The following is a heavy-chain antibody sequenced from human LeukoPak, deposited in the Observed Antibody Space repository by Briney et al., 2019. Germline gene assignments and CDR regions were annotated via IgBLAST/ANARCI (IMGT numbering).Heavy chain of an antibody. J-gene: IGHJ5*02. D-gene: IGHD6-19*01. CDR1: GGTFSSYA. Sequence: ASVKVSCKASGGTFSSYAISWVRQAPGQGLEWMGRIIPILGIANYAQKFQGRVTITADKSTSTAYMELSSLRSEDTAVYYCANSPHPGSSGWFRQPWDLNDQDNWFDPWGQGTLVTVSS. V-gene: IGHV1-69*04. CDR2: IIPILGIA. CDR3: ANSPHPGSSGWFRQPWDLNDQDNWFDP.